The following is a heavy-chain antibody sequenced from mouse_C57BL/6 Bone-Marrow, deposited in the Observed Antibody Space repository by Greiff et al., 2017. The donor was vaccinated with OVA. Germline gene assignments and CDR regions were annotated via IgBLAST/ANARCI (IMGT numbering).Heavy chain of an antibody. D-gene: IGHD2-2*01. CDR1: GFSFTSYG. CDR2: IWSGGST. V-gene: IGHV2-2*01. J-gene: IGHJ3*01. CDR3: VGYTWFAY. Sequence: VQLQESGPGLVQPSQSLSISCTASGFSFTSYGVHWVRQSPGKGLEWLGVIWSGGSTDYNTAIISSLGISKDNSKNQVSFKMNSLQADDTAIYYCVGYTWFAYWGQGTLVTVSA.